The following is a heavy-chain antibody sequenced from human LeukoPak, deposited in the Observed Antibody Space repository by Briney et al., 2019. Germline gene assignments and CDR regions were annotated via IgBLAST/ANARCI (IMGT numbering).Heavy chain of an antibody. CDR2: INHSGST. CDR1: GGSFSGYY. J-gene: IGHJ6*03. Sequence: SETLSLTCAVYGGSFSGYYWSWIRQPPGKGLEWIGEINHSGSTNYNPSLKSRVTISVDTSKNQFSLKLSSVTAADTAVYYCAREELVVVPAATAAYYYMDVWGKGTTVTVSS. CDR3: AREELVVVPAATAAYYYMDV. V-gene: IGHV4-34*01. D-gene: IGHD2-2*01.